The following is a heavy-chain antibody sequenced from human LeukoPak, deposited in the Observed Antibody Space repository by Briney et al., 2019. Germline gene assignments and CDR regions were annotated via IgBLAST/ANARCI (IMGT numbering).Heavy chain of an antibody. CDR2: IEEDESAK. V-gene: IGHV3-7*01. J-gene: IGHJ4*02. D-gene: IGHD3-16*01. CDR3: ARAVDVADY. CDR1: GFIFTDHW. Sequence: GGSLRLSCVASGFIFTDHWMSWVRQAPGKGLEWVANIEEDESAKFYADSVRGRFTISRDNAKNSLYLQMNNLRVEDTAVYYCARAVDVADYWGRGTLVTVSS.